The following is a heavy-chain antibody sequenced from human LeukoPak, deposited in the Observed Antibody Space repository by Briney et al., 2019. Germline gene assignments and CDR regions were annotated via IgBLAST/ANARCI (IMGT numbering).Heavy chain of an antibody. V-gene: IGHV3-74*01. CDR1: GFTFSDYW. CDR2: IFSDGTGT. D-gene: IGHD1-1*01. Sequence: GGSLRLSCVASGFTFSDYWMDWVRHAPGKGPVWVSRIFSDGTGTVYADFVKGRFTISRDNVKNTLFLQMHSLRAEDTALYYCARGRWSPGYFDLWGPGTLVTVSS. J-gene: IGHJ4*02. CDR3: ARGRWSPGYFDL.